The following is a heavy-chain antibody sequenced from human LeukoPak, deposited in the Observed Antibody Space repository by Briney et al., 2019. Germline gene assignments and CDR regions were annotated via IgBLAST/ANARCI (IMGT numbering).Heavy chain of an antibody. Sequence: GGSLRLSCAASGFTFSDHYMNWVRQAPGKGLGWVSYISSSGSTIYYADSVRGRFTISRDNAKNSLYLQMNSLRAEDTAVYYCAELGITMIGGVWGKGTTVTISS. J-gene: IGHJ6*04. CDR2: ISSSGSTI. V-gene: IGHV3-11*04. D-gene: IGHD3-10*02. CDR3: AELGITMIGGV. CDR1: GFTFSDHY.